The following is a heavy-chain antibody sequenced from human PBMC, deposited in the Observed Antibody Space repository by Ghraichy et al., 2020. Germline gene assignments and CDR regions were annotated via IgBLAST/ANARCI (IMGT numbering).Heavy chain of an antibody. D-gene: IGHD2-15*01. CDR1: GGSISNYY. CDR2: IYTSGSI. J-gene: IGHJ4*02. V-gene: IGHV4-4*07. CDR3: ARYKSCTGGSCYYYFDY. Sequence: SETLSLTCTVSGGSISNYYWSWIRQPAGKGLEWIGRIYTSGSINYNPSLKSRVTMSVDTSKNQFSLKLSSVTAADTAVYYCARYKSCTGGSCYYYFDYWGQGTLVTVSS.